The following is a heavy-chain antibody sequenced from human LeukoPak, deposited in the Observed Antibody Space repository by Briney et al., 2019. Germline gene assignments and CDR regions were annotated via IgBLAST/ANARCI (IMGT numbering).Heavy chain of an antibody. CDR3: ARALPPYYYVMDV. Sequence: PSETLSLTCTVSGGSVSNYYWSWIRQPPGKGLEWIGYIYYSGSTNYNPSLKSRVTISVDTSKNQFSLKLSSVTAADTAVYYCARALPPYYYVMDVWGQGTTVTVSS. D-gene: IGHD3-10*01. J-gene: IGHJ6*02. CDR1: GGSVSNYY. V-gene: IGHV4-59*02. CDR2: IYYSGST.